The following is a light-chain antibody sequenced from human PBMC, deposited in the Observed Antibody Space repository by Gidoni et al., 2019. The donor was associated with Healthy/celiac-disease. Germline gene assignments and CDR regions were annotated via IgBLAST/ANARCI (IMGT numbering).Light chain of an antibody. CDR2: EVS. CDR3: CSYAGSSTWV. CDR1: SSDVGSYNL. J-gene: IGLJ3*02. Sequence: QSALTQPASVSGSPVQSITISCTGTSSDVGSYNLVSWYQQHPGKAPKLMIYEVSKRPSGVSNRFSGSKSGNTASLTISGLKAEDEADYYCCSYAGSSTWVFGGGTKLTVL. V-gene: IGLV2-23*02.